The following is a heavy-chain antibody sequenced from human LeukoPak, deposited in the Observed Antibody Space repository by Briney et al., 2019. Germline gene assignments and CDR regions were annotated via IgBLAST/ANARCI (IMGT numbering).Heavy chain of an antibody. CDR2: MNPNSGNT. Sequence: ASVKVSCKASGYTFTSYDINWVRQATGQGLEWMGWMNPNSGNTGYAQKFQGRVTMTRNTSISTAYMELSSLRSEDTAVYYCARGSFYIAAASRGLDYWGQGTLVTVSS. CDR1: GYTFTSYD. D-gene: IGHD6-13*01. J-gene: IGHJ4*02. V-gene: IGHV1-8*01. CDR3: ARGSFYIAAASRGLDY.